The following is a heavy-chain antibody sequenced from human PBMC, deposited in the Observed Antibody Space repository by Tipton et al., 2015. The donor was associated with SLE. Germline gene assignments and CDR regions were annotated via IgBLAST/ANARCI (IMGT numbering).Heavy chain of an antibody. V-gene: IGHV4-39*07. CDR1: GGSISSSSYF. D-gene: IGHD7-27*01. Sequence: TLSLTCTVSGGSISSSSYFWGWIRQPPGKGLEWIGSIYYSGSTYYNPSLKSRVTISVDTSKNQFSLKLSSVTAADTAVYYCARGELGSAFDIWGQGTMVTVSS. J-gene: IGHJ3*02. CDR3: ARGELGSAFDI. CDR2: IYYSGST.